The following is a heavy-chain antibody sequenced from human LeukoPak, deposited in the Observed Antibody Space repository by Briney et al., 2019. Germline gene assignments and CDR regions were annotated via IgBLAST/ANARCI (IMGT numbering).Heavy chain of an antibody. CDR2: ISSNGGST. CDR3: VNRVGERGYYRN. D-gene: IGHD3-22*01. V-gene: IGHV3-64D*06. J-gene: IGHJ4*02. Sequence: PGGSLILSCSASGFTFSSYGMHWVRQAPGKGLEYVSAISSNGGSTHYADSVKGRFTISRDNSKNTLYLQMSSLRAEDTAVYYCVNRVGERGYYRNWGQGTLVTVSS. CDR1: GFTFSSYG.